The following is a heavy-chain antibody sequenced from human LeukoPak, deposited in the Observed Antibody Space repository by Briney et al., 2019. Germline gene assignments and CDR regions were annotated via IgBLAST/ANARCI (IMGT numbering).Heavy chain of an antibody. J-gene: IGHJ4*02. Sequence: ASVKVSCKASGYTFTSYGISWVRQAPGQGLEWMGWISAYNGNTNYAQKLQGRVTMTTDTSTSTAYMELGSLRSDDTAVYYCARDFISVRGYRGYYFDYWGQGTLVTVSS. CDR3: ARDFISVRGYRGYYFDY. CDR2: ISAYNGNT. V-gene: IGHV1-18*01. D-gene: IGHD3-10*01. CDR1: GYTFTSYG.